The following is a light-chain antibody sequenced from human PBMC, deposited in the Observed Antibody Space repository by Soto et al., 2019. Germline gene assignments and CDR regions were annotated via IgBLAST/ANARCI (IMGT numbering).Light chain of an antibody. J-gene: IGLJ2*01. V-gene: IGLV2-14*03. CDR1: NSDVGGDNH. Sequence: QSVLTQPASVSGSLGQSITISCTGTNSDVGGDNHVSWYQQHPDKAPKLIIYDVSNRPSGVSNLFSGSKSGNTASLTISGLHTEDAAHYYCSPYTSSTSLFGGGTKVTVL. CDR2: DVS. CDR3: SPYTSSTSL.